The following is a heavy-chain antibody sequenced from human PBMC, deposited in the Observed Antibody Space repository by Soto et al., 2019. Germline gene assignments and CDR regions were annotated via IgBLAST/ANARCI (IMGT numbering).Heavy chain of an antibody. CDR2: IYPGDSDA. J-gene: IGHJ2*01. CDR3: ARHGVDGGPPHCYFEF. V-gene: IGHV5-51*01. D-gene: IGHD3-16*01. CDR1: GYRFTNYW. Sequence: GESMKISCKGSGYRFTNYWIGWVRQMPGKGLEWMGSIYPGDSDARYSPSFQGQVTISADKSISTAYLQWSSLKASDTAMYYCARHGVDGGPPHCYFEFWGRGTLVTVS.